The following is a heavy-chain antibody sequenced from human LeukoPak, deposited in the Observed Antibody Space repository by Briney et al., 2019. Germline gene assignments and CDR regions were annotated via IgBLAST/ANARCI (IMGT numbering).Heavy chain of an antibody. D-gene: IGHD3-3*01. CDR3: ARGLRFLVV. Sequence: PSETLSLTCAVYGGSFSGYYWSWIRQPPGKELEWIGEINHSGSTNYNPSLKSRVTISVDTSKNQFSLKLSFVTAADTAVYYCARGLRFLVVWGQGTTVTVSS. V-gene: IGHV4-34*01. J-gene: IGHJ6*02. CDR1: GGSFSGYY. CDR2: INHSGST.